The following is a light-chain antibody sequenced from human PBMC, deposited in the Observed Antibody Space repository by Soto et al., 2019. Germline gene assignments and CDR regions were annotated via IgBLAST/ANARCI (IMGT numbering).Light chain of an antibody. J-gene: IGLJ2*01. CDR2: EVD. CDR3: SSYTGSSTVI. V-gene: IGLV2-14*01. Sequence: QSVLTQPASVSGSPGQSITSSCTGTSSDADDYTFVSWYQQHPGKAPKLMIYEVDNRPSGVSNRFSGSKSANTASLIISGLQAEDEADYYCSSYTGSSTVIFGGGTKLTVL. CDR1: SSDADDYTF.